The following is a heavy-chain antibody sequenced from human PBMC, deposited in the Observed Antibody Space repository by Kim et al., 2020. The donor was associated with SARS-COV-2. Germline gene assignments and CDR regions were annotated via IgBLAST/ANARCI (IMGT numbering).Heavy chain of an antibody. CDR1: GFTFSSYA. CDR2: ISGSGGST. Sequence: GGSLRLSCAASGFTFSSYAMSWVRQAPGKGLEWVSAISGSGGSTYYADSVKGRFTISRDNSKNTLYLQMNSRRAEDTAVYYCATLSVTYYYGSGSYAPGRSLYGMDVWGQGTTITVSS. V-gene: IGHV3-23*01. D-gene: IGHD3-10*01. CDR3: ATLSVTYYYGSGSYAPGRSLYGMDV. J-gene: IGHJ6*02.